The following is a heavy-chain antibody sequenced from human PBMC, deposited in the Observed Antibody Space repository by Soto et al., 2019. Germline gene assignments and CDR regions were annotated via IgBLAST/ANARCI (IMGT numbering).Heavy chain of an antibody. D-gene: IGHD2-15*01. J-gene: IGHJ4*02. CDR3: AKDSERNSHRLYYFDY. Sequence: EVQLLESGGGLVQPGGSLRLSCAASGFTFNNYAMSWVRQAPGKGLEWVSGISASGGSTYYADSVKGRFTISRDNSENTLFLHMDSLRAEDTAVYYCAKDSERNSHRLYYFDYWGQGTLVTVSS. V-gene: IGHV3-23*01. CDR2: ISASGGST. CDR1: GFTFNNYA.